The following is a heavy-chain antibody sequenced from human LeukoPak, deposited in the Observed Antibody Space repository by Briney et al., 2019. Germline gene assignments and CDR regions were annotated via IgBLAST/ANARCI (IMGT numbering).Heavy chain of an antibody. CDR2: IRYDGSNK. V-gene: IGHV3-30*02. J-gene: IGHJ4*02. CDR1: GFTFSSYG. D-gene: IGHD3-9*01. Sequence: GGSLRLSCAASGFTFSSYGMHWVRQAPGKGLEWVAFIRYDGSNKHYADSVKGRFTISRDNSKNTLYLQMNSLRAEDTAVYYCAKVLRYFDWLLSTPLDYWGQGTLVTVSS. CDR3: AKVLRYFDWLLSTPLDY.